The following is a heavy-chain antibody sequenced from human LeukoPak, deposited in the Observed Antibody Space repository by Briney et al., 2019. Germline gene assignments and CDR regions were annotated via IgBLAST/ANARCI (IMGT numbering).Heavy chain of an antibody. D-gene: IGHD6-6*01. V-gene: IGHV1-69*05. J-gene: IGHJ6*03. CDR2: IIPIFGTA. CDR1: GGTFSSYA. CDR3: ARVPGPYSSSSEYYYYYMDV. Sequence: SVKVSCKASGGTFSSYAISWVRQAPGQGLEWMGGIIPIFGTANYAQKFQGRVTITTDESTSTAYMELSSLRSEDTAVYYCARVPGPYSSSSEYYYYYMDVWGKGTTVTVSS.